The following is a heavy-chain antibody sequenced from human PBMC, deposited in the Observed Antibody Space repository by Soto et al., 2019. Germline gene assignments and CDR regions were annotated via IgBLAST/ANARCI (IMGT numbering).Heavy chain of an antibody. D-gene: IGHD6-13*01. CDR1: GFSLSTSGVG. Sequence: QITLKESGPTLVKPTQTLTLTCTFSGFSLSTSGVGVGWIRQRPGKALEWLALIYWDDDKRYSPSLKSRLTITNDTSKNQAVLTKTNMDPVDTATYYSAYLGIIAAAGLNWFDPWGQGTLVTVSS. V-gene: IGHV2-5*02. CDR3: AYLGIIAAAGLNWFDP. CDR2: IYWDDDK. J-gene: IGHJ5*02.